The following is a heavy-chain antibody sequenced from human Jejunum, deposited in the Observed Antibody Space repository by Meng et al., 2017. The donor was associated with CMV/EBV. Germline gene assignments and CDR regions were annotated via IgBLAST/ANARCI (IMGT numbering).Heavy chain of an antibody. Sequence: WMNWGRQAPGKGLEWVGRIKRKSDGGTRDFAAPVKGRFTISRDDSKNTLYPQMNGLETEDTAVYYCTTGGYDVWSSFYTGYYCDYWGQGTLVTVSS. CDR3: TTGGYDVWSSFYTGYYCDY. J-gene: IGHJ4*02. CDR1: W. D-gene: IGHD3-3*01. V-gene: IGHV3-15*01. CDR2: IKRKSDGGTR.